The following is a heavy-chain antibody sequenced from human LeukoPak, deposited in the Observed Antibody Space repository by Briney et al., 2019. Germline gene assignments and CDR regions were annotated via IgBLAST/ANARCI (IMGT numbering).Heavy chain of an antibody. CDR2: ISGNGGST. J-gene: IGHJ4*02. CDR1: GFTFSNYA. CDR3: AKGSRSIAVDNLCDY. Sequence: GGSLRLSCAASGFTFSNYAMSWVRQAPRKGLEWVSTISGNGGSTYSADSVMGRFTISRDNSRNTLYLQMNSLRAEDTAVYYCAKGSRSIAVDNLCDYWGQGSLVTVSS. V-gene: IGHV3-23*01. D-gene: IGHD6-19*01.